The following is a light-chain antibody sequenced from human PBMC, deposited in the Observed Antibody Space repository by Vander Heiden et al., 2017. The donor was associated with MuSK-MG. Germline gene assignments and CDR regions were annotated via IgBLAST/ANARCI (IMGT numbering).Light chain of an antibody. V-gene: IGKV1-39*01. CDR3: QLSLSSHPAT. CDR1: QSIANY. Sequence: DIQMTQSPSSLSASVRDRVTITCQASQSIANYLNWYQQKPGKAPRLLIYSASNLQSGVPSRFSGSGSGTDFTLTISSLQPEDFATYYCQLSLSSHPATLGQGTRLEIK. J-gene: IGKJ5*01. CDR2: SAS.